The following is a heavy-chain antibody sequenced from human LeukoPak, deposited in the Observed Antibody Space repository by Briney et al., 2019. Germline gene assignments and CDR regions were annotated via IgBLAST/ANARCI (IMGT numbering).Heavy chain of an antibody. D-gene: IGHD6-13*01. CDR1: GYTLTELS. CDR3: ARTGYSSSWIPQNWFDP. V-gene: IGHV1-24*01. CDR2: FDPEDGET. Sequence: GASVKVSCKVSGYTLTELSMHWVRQAPGKGLEWMGGFDPEDGETIYAQKFQGRVTMTEDTSTDTAYMELSSLRSEDTAVYYCARTGYSSSWIPQNWFDPWGQGTLVTVSS. J-gene: IGHJ5*02.